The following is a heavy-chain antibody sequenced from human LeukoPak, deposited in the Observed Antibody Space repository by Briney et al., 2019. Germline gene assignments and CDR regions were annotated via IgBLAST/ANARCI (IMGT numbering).Heavy chain of an antibody. CDR2: IYHSGST. J-gene: IGHJ5*01. Sequence: SETLSLTCTVSGYSISSGYYWGWIRQPPGKGLEWIGSIYHSGSTYYNPSLKSRVTISLDTSKNQFSLRLNSVTAADTAVYYCAREGAYRTYGDYSPFDFWGQGTLVTVSS. D-gene: IGHD4-17*01. CDR3: AREGAYRTYGDYSPFDF. CDR1: GYSISSGYY. V-gene: IGHV4-38-2*02.